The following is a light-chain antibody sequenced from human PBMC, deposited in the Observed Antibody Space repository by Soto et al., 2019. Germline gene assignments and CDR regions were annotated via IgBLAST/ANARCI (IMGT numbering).Light chain of an antibody. CDR1: HNDIGTYDY. CDR3: SSFTSNRIYV. J-gene: IGLJ1*01. CDR2: GVT. V-gene: IGLV2-14*03. Sequence: QSVLTQPTSVSGSPGQSITISCTGNHNDIGTYDYVSWYQQHPGRAPRLLIHGVTTRPSGISGRFSASKSGLTASLTISGLQNEEQADYYCSSFTSNRIYVFGPGTKVTVL.